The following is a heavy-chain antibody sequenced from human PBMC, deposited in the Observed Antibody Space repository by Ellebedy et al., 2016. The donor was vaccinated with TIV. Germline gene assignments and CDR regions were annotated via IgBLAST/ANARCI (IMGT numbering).Heavy chain of an antibody. CDR2: ITQEGSYQ. V-gene: IGHV3-7*01. CDR3: ARGGASSSRYWRN. J-gene: IGHJ4*02. D-gene: IGHD6-13*01. CDR1: DFAYETDW. Sequence: GESLKISCAAPDFAYETDWMTWVRQAPRKGLERVPNITQEGSYQSYVDSVEGRFNISRDNAKYSLFLQMDRLGAEDTAVYYCARGGASSSRYWRNWGQGALVTVSS.